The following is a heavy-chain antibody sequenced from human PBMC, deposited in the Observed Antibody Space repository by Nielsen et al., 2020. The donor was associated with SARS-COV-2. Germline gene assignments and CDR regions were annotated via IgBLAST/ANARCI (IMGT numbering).Heavy chain of an antibody. V-gene: IGHV3-30*04. CDR2: ISYDGSYK. CDR1: GFTFSTYA. D-gene: IGHD2-15*01. Sequence: GESLKISCAASGFTFSTYAMHWVRQAPGKGLEWVAVISYDGSYKYYADSVKGRFTISRDSAKNSVFLQMNSLRGDDTAVYYCARDGWFSDSNDGFDIWGQGTLVTVSS. CDR3: ARDGWFSDSNDGFDI. J-gene: IGHJ3*02.